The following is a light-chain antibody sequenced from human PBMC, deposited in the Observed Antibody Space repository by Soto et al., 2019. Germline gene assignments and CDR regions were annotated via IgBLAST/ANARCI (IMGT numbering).Light chain of an antibody. CDR3: QSYDADFVI. Sequence: NFLLTQPHSVSESQGKTVTISCTRSRGSIANNYVQWYQQRPGSASTTVIYENKLRPSGGPGRFSGSTDASSNSASLTISGLQTEDEADYYCQSYDADFVIFGGGTKLTVL. CDR2: ENK. V-gene: IGLV6-57*04. CDR1: RGSIANNY. J-gene: IGLJ2*01.